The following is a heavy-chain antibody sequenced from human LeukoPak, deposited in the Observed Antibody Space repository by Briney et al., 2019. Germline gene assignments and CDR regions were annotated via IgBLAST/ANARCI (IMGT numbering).Heavy chain of an antibody. J-gene: IGHJ4*02. CDR1: GFTFNTYA. CDR2: ISYDGSNK. CDR3: ASPPPATMVRGVTGY. D-gene: IGHD3-10*01. Sequence: GGSLRLSCAGSGFTFNTYAMHWVRQAPGKGLEWVAVISYDGSNKYYADSVKGRFTISRDNSKNTLYLQMNSLRAEDTAVYYCASPPPATMVRGVTGYWGQGTLVTVSS. V-gene: IGHV3-30-3*01.